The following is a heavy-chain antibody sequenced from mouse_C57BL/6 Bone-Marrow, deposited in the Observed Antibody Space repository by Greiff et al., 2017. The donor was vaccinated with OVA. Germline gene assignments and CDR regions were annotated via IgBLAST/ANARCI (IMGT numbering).Heavy chain of an antibody. CDR3: ARSGYGYDKAY. CDR2: IYPRSGNT. J-gene: IGHJ3*01. Sequence: VKLQESGAELARPGASVKLSCKASGYTFTSYGISWVKQRTGQGLEWIGEIYPRSGNTYYNEKFKGKATLTADKSSSTAYMELRSLTSEDSAVYYCARSGYGYDKAYWGQGTLVTVSA. V-gene: IGHV1-81*01. CDR1: GYTFTSYG. D-gene: IGHD2-2*01.